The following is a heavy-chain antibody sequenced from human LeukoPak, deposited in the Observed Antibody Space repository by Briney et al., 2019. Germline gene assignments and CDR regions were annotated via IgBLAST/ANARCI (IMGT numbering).Heavy chain of an antibody. CDR3: ARDQRVYCGGDCYPVPVSWFDP. CDR2: IYYSGST. J-gene: IGHJ5*02. D-gene: IGHD2-21*02. Sequence: PSETLSLTCTVSGGSISSYYWSWIRQPPGKGLEWIGYIYYSGSTNYNPSLKSRVTISVDTSKNQFSLKLSSVTAADTAVYYCARDQRVYCGGDCYPVPVSWFDPWGQGTLVTVSS. CDR1: GGSISSYY. V-gene: IGHV4-59*01.